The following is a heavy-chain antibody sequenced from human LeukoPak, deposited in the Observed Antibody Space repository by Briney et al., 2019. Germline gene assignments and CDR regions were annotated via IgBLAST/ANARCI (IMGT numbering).Heavy chain of an antibody. CDR3: ARGGGDYAFAY. J-gene: IGHJ4*02. Sequence: TGGSLRLSCAAAGFTFSNYAMSWVRQAPGKGLEWVSAITASGGTTYYADSVKGRFTISRDNSKNTLHLQANNLRPHDTAVYYCARGGGDYAFAYWGQGTLVTVSS. CDR1: GFTFSNYA. V-gene: IGHV3-23*01. CDR2: ITASGGTT. D-gene: IGHD3-16*01.